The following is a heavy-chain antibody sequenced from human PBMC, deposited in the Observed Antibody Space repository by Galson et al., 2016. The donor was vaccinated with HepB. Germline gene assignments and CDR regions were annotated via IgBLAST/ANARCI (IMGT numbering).Heavy chain of an antibody. CDR2: INPGDGKA. CDR1: GYSFTSNI. D-gene: IGHD3-16*01. CDR3: ARDLGTSNWWGWFDP. Sequence: SVKVSCKASGYSFTSNIVHWVRQAPGRGLEWMGWINPGDGKARYSQSLPGRLTITRETSANTVYMELSSLTSEDTAVYYCARDLGTSNWWGWFDPWGQGTLVPVSS. J-gene: IGHJ5*02. V-gene: IGHV1-3*01.